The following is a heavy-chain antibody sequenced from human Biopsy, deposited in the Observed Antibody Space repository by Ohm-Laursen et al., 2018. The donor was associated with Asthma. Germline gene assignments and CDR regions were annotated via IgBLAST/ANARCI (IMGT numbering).Heavy chain of an antibody. J-gene: IGHJ6*02. CDR3: ARQSGQEYGDSIPFDT. CDR1: GFTFSSFG. V-gene: IGHV3-30*03. D-gene: IGHD3-22*01. CDR2: VSSDGHNK. Sequence: SLRLSCTASGFTFSSFGMHWVRQAPGKGLEWVALVSSDGHNKYYEDSVKGRFTISRDNSRNRLYLQINSLTVEDSAVYFCARQSGQEYGDSIPFDTWGQGTTVTVSS.